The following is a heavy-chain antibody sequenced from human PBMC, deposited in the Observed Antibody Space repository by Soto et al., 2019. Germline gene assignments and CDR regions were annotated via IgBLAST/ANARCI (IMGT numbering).Heavy chain of an antibody. V-gene: IGHV3-23*01. CDR2: ISGGGGNT. CDR1: GFTFITYA. J-gene: IGHJ6*02. CDR3: AKRSLAGTYYLGTMDV. D-gene: IGHD3-10*01. Sequence: GGSLRLSCAASGFTFITYAMSWVRQAPGKGLEWVSAISGGGGNTYYTDSVKGRFTISRDNSKNTLYLQMNSLRAEDTAVYYCAKRSLAGTYYLGTMDVWGQGTTVTVSS.